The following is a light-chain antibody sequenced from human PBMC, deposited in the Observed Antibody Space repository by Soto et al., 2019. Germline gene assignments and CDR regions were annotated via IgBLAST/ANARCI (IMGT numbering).Light chain of an antibody. V-gene: IGLV2-14*01. CDR1: SSDVGGYNY. J-gene: IGLJ1*01. CDR3: SSYTSSSTLYV. CDR2: DVS. Sequence: QSVLTQPASVSGSPGQSITISCTGTSSDVGGYNYVSWYQQLPGKAPKLMIYDVSNRPSGVSNRFSGSKSGNTASLTISGLQAEDEADYCCSSYTSSSTLYVFGTGTKVTVL.